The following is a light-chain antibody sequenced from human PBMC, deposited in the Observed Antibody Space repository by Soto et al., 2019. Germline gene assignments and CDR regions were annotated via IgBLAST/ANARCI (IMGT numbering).Light chain of an antibody. V-gene: IGKV3-20*01. CDR1: QSVSSNY. Sequence: EIVLTQSPGTLSLSPGERATLSCRASQSVSSNYLAWYQQKPGQAPKVLIYRASSRATGIPDRFSGSGSGTDFTLTISGLQPEDFAAYYCQQLRSYPSTFGGGTKVDIK. J-gene: IGKJ4*01. CDR2: RAS. CDR3: QQLRSYPST.